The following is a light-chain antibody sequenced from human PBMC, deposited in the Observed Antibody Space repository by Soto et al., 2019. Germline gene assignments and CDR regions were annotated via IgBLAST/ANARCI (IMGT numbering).Light chain of an antibody. CDR1: QGISKY. J-gene: IGKJ4*01. CDR3: QQYKNAPLS. V-gene: IGKV1-27*01. CDR2: TAS. Sequence: DIQITQSPSPLSASVGDRVTITCRASQGISKYLAWYQQKPGKVPKLLIYTASTLQSGAPSRFTGSGSGTYFTLTISSLQPEDVATYYCQQYKNAPLSFGGGTKVEIK.